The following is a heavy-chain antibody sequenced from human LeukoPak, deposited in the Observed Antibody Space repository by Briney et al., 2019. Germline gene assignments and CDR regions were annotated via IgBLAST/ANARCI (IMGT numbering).Heavy chain of an antibody. V-gene: IGHV4-30-4*07. D-gene: IGHD6-13*01. CDR3: ARDRLSVRRRIAAAGKTGYFDY. CDR2: IYYGGST. Sequence: SETLSLTCAVSGASLTTEGYSWNWIRQSPGKGLEWIGYIYYGGSTYYNPSLNSRLTMSRDTSKNQFSLKLSSVTAADTAVYYCARDRLSVRRRIAAAGKTGYFDYWGQGTLVTVSS. CDR1: GASLTTEGYS. J-gene: IGHJ4*02.